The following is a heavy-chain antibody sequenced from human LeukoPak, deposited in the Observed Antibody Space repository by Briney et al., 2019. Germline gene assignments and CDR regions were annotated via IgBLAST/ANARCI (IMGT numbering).Heavy chain of an antibody. CDR3: ARGVRSYNSSGYNWFDP. CDR1: GYTFTSYY. CDR2: INPSGSST. D-gene: IGHD3-22*01. Sequence: GAAVKVSRKASGYTFTSYYMHWVRQPPGQGLEWMGIINPSGSSTSYAQKFQGRVTMTRDTSTSTVYMELSRLRSEDTAVYYCARGVRSYNSSGYNWFDPWGQGTLVTVSS. J-gene: IGHJ5*02. V-gene: IGHV1-46*01.